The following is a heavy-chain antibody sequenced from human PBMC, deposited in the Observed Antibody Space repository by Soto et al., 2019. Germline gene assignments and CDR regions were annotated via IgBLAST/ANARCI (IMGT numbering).Heavy chain of an antibody. CDR1: GFTFGAYA. CDR2: ISGDDGLGSAGDT. Sequence: GGSLRLSCAASGFTFGAYAMNWVRQAPGKGLQWVSSISGDDGLGSAGDTYYADSVRGLFTISRDDSRNTLLLQMNSLRAEDTAIYYCAKFSNADNYWGQRALVTVSS. V-gene: IGHV3-23*01. J-gene: IGHJ4*02. CDR3: AKFSNADNY. D-gene: IGHD2-15*01.